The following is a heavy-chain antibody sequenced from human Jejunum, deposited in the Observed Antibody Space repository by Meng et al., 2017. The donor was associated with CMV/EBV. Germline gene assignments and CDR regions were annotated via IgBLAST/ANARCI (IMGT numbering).Heavy chain of an antibody. CDR1: YW. CDR3: ARQHYDFWTGSYTGNSYFDY. CDR2: IYPGDWDT. Sequence: YWIGWVRQMPGKGLQWMGLIYPGDWDTKYNPSFQGQVSISVDKSINTAYLQWSSLKASDTAIYYCARQHYDFWTGSYTGNSYFDYWGQGTLVTVSS. V-gene: IGHV5-51*01. J-gene: IGHJ4*02. D-gene: IGHD3/OR15-3a*01.